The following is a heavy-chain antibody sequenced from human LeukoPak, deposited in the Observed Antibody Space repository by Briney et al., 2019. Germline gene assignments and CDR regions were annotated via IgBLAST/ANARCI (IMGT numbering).Heavy chain of an antibody. J-gene: IGHJ4*02. V-gene: IGHV4-59*02. D-gene: IGHD3-22*01. Sequence: SETLSLTCTVSGGSVSSYYWSWIRQPPGKGLEWIGYIYYSGSTNYNPSLKSRVTISVDTSKNQFSLKLSSVTAADTAVYYGARVWRYDSSVNYNEGGRFFDYWGQGTLATVSS. CDR2: IYYSGST. CDR3: ARVWRYDSSVNYNEGGRFFDY. CDR1: GGSVSSYY.